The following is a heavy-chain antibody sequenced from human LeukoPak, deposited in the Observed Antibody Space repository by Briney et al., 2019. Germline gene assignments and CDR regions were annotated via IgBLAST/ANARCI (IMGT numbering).Heavy chain of an antibody. D-gene: IGHD4/OR15-4a*01. J-gene: IGHJ4*02. CDR2: ISHTGDTT. V-gene: IGHV3-64D*09. CDR3: VEDDYMMF. Sequence: GGSLRLSCSASGLTFSKYAMHWVRQAPGKGLEYVSAISHTGDTTYYADSVKGRFTISRDNSKNTLYLQMSSLRTEDAAVYYCVEDDYMMFWGQGTLVTVSS. CDR1: GLTFSKYA.